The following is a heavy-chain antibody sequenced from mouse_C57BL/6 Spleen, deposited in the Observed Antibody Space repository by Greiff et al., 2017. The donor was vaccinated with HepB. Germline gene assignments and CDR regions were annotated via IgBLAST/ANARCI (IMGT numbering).Heavy chain of an antibody. CDR1: GFTFSSYT. D-gene: IGHD1-1*01. V-gene: IGHV5-9*01. CDR3: ARDYGSSYWFAY. Sequence: EVQGVESGGGLVKPGGSLKLSCAASGFTFSSYTMSWVRQTPEKRLEWVATISGGGGNTYYPDSVKGRFTISRDNAKNTLYLQMSSLRSEDTALYYCARDYGSSYWFAYWGQGTLVTVSA. CDR2: ISGGGGNT. J-gene: IGHJ3*01.